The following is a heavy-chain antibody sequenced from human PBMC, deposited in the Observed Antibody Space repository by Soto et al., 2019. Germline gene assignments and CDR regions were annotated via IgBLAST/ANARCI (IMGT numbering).Heavy chain of an antibody. J-gene: IGHJ4*02. D-gene: IGHD2-2*01. CDR2: VSYNGRKE. V-gene: IGHV3-30*18. CDR3: AKDSLRGELPAALTFDY. CDR1: GFTFSSYG. Sequence: GGSLRLSCVASGFTFSSYGMHWVRQAPGKGLEWVAVVSYNGRKEYYADSVKGRFSISRDNSKNTLYVQMNTLRDEDTAVYYCAKDSLRGELPAALTFDYRARGTLVTVSS.